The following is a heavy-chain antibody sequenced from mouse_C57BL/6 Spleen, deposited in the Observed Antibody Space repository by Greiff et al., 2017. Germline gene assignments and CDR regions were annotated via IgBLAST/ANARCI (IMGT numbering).Heavy chain of an antibody. D-gene: IGHD2-3*01. Sequence: VQGVESGAELVKPGASVKMSCKASGYTFTTYPIEWMKQNHGKSLEWIGNFHPYNDDTKYNEKFKGKATLTVEKSSSTVYLELSRLTSDDSAVYYCARVNYDGYPEFAYWGQGTLVTVSA. V-gene: IGHV1-47*01. CDR2: FHPYNDDT. CDR3: ARVNYDGYPEFAY. J-gene: IGHJ3*01. CDR1: GYTFTTYP.